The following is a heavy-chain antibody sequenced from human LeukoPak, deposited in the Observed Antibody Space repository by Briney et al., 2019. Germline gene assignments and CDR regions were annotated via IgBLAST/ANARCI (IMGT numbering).Heavy chain of an antibody. CDR3: ARGSDIAAAVKIYGSEF. CDR1: GFTFCNFW. CDR2: INGDGSST. J-gene: IGHJ4*02. D-gene: IGHD6-13*01. V-gene: IGHV3-74*01. Sequence: PGGSLRLSCEASGFTFCNFWMHWVRQVPGKGLLWVSRINGDGSSTSYADPVKGRFTISRDNAKNTRYLQMNSLRVEDTAVYYCARGSDIAAAVKIYGSEFWGQGTLVTVSS.